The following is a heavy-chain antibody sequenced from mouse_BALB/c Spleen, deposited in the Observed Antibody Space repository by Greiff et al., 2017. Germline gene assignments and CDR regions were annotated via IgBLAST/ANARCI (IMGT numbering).Heavy chain of an antibody. CDR1: GYAFTSYN. D-gene: IGHD1-1*02. V-gene: IGHV1S135*01. CDR3: ARSYYSHFDY. Sequence: EVQGVESGPELVKPGASVKVSCKASGYAFTSYNMYWVKQSHGKSLEWIGYIDPYNGGTSYNQKFKGKATLTVDKSSSTAYMHLNSLTSEDSAVYYCARSYYSHFDYWGQGTTLTVSS. J-gene: IGHJ2*01. CDR2: IDPYNGGT.